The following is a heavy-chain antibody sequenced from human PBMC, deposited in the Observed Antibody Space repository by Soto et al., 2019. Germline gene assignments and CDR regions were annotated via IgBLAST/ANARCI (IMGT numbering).Heavy chain of an antibody. J-gene: IGHJ4*02. V-gene: IGHV3-21*06. CDR1: GFTFTRYS. Sequence: PVGSLRLSCAASGFTFTRYSMNWVRQAPGKGLEWVSSISSTTNYIYYGDSMKGRFTISRDNAKNSLYLEMNSLRAEDTAVYYCARESEDPTSNFDYWGQGTLVTVSS. CDR3: ARESEDPTSNFDY. CDR2: ISSTTNYI.